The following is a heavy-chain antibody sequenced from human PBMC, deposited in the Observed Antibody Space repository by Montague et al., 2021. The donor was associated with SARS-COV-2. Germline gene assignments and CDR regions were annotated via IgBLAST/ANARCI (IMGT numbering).Heavy chain of an antibody. V-gene: IGHV3-30-3*01. CDR3: ARGLYYGLGTYPEYTLWF. J-gene: IGHJ4*02. CDR2: ISYHGTNK. Sequence: SLRLSCAASGFTFTDYALHWVRQSPGKGLEWVAFISYHGTNKYYADFVKGRFTVSRDTFKDTLYPQLNSLSVEDTAVYYCARGLYYGLGTYPEYTLWFWGQGTLITVSS. CDR1: GFTFTDYA. D-gene: IGHD3-10*01.